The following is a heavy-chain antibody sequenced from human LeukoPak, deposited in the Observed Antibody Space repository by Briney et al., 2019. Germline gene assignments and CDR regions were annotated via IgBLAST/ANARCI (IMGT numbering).Heavy chain of an antibody. V-gene: IGHV3-20*04. CDR1: GFTFDDYG. Sequence: PGGSLRLSCAASGFTFDDYGMSWVRQAPGKGLEWVSGINWNGGSTYYADSVKGRFTISRDNSKNTLYLQMNSLRAEDTAVYYCAKDILKLLWFGELWGGSDYWGQGTLVTVSS. D-gene: IGHD3-10*01. CDR2: INWNGGST. J-gene: IGHJ4*02. CDR3: AKDILKLLWFGELWGGSDY.